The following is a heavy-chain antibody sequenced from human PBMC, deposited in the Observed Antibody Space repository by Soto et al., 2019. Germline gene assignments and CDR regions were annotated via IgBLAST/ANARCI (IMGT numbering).Heavy chain of an antibody. V-gene: IGHV3-15*07. D-gene: IGHD3-3*01. Sequence: GGSLRLSCAASGFTFSNAWMNWVRQAPGKGLEWVGRIKSKTDGGTTDYAAPVKGRFTISRDDSKNTLYLQMNSLKTEDTAVYYCTGYYDFWSRLYGMDVWGQGTTVTVSS. J-gene: IGHJ6*02. CDR3: TGYYDFWSRLYGMDV. CDR2: IKSKTDGGTT. CDR1: GFTFSNAW.